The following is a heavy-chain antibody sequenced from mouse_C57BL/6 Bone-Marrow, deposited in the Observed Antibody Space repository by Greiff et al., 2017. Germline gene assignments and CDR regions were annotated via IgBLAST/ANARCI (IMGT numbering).Heavy chain of an antibody. V-gene: IGHV1-82*01. CDR1: GYAFSSSW. CDR3: ARGGYDAWFAY. D-gene: IGHD2-2*01. J-gene: IGHJ3*01. CDR2: IYPGDGDT. Sequence: VQLQQSGPELVKPGASVKISCKASGYAFSSSWMNWVKQRPGKGLEWIGRIYPGDGDTNYNGTFNGKATLTADKSSSTAYMQLSSLTSEDSAVYFCARGGYDAWFAYWGQGTLVTVSA.